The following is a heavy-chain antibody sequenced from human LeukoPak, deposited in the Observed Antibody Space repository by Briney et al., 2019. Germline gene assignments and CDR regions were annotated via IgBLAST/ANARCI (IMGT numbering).Heavy chain of an antibody. CDR1: GFTFSSYS. V-gene: IGHV3-21*01. CDR2: ISSSSSYI. CDR3: ARVDRQYNWNYDY. Sequence: GGSLRLSCAASGFTFSSYSMNWVRQAPGKGLEWVSSISSSSSYIYYADSVKGRFTISRDNAKNSLYLQMNSLRAEDTAVYYCARVDRQYNWNYDYWGQGTLVTVSS. D-gene: IGHD1-7*01. J-gene: IGHJ4*02.